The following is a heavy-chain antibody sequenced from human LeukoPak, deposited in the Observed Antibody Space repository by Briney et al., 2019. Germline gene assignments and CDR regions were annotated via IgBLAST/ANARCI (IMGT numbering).Heavy chain of an antibody. D-gene: IGHD2-2*01. J-gene: IGHJ4*02. CDR1: GFMFSSYV. V-gene: IGHV3-23*01. Sequence: GGSLRLSCAASGFMFSSYVMTWVRQPPGKGLEWVSSIISSDGSTYYADSVKARFIIFRDNSKNTLYLQMSSLRAEDTAVYYCAKQSKLSCSSTTCPLDYWGQGTLVTVSS. CDR2: IISSDGST. CDR3: AKQSKLSCSSTTCPLDY.